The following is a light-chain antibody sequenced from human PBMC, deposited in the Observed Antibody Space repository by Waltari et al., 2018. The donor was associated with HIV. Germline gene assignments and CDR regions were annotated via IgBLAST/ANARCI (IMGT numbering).Light chain of an antibody. V-gene: IGLV1-40*01. J-gene: IGLJ3*02. Sequence: QSVLTQPPSLSGAPGQRVTISCTGSRSNIGAGYDVHWYQQLPGTAPKLLIYGNTNRPSGVPDRFSASKSGTSASLAITGLQAEDEGTYYCQSYDNSLSGHWGFGGGTKLTVL. CDR3: QSYDNSLSGHWG. CDR1: RSNIGAGYD. CDR2: GNT.